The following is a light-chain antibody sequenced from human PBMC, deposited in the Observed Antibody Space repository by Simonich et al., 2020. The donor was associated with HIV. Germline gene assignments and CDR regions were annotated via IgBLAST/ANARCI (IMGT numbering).Light chain of an antibody. CDR1: SSNVGSYNL. CDR2: EGS. CDR3: CSYARSSTVWV. V-gene: IGLV2-23*01. J-gene: IGLJ3*02. Sequence: QSALTQPASVSGSPGQSITISCTGTSSNVGSYNLVSWYQQHPGKAPKLMIYEGSKRPSGGSNRFSGSKSGNTASLTISGLQAENEADYYCCSYARSSTVWVFGGGTKLTVL.